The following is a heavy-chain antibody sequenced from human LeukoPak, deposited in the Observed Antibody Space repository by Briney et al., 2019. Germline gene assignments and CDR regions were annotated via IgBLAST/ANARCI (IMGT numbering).Heavy chain of an antibody. CDR1: GGTFSSYA. V-gene: IGHV1-69*05. CDR3: ARVPGGFPYYYYMDV. D-gene: IGHD3-10*01. J-gene: IGHJ6*03. Sequence: SVKVSCKASGGTFSSYAISWVRQAPGQGLEWMGGIIPIFGTANYAQKFQGRVTITTDESTSTAYMELSSLRSEDTAVYYCARVPGGFPYYYYMDVWGKGTTVTVSS. CDR2: IIPIFGTA.